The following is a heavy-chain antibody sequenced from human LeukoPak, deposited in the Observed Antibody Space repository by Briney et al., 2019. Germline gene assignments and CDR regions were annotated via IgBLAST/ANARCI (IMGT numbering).Heavy chain of an antibody. CDR2: IIPILGIA. D-gene: IGHD6-19*01. J-gene: IGHJ5*02. CDR1: GGTFSSYA. Sequence: GASVKVSCKASGGTFSSYAISWVRQAPGQGLEWMGRIIPILGIANYAQKFQGRVTMTRNTSISTAYMELSSLRSEDTAVYYCARLQWLVLLDPWGQGTLVTVSS. V-gene: IGHV1-69*04. CDR3: ARLQWLVLLDP.